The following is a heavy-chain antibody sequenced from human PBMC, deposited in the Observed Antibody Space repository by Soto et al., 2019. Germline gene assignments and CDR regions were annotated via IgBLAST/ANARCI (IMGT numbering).Heavy chain of an antibody. J-gene: IGHJ3*02. CDR1: GYTFTYRH. D-gene: IGHD3-10*01. V-gene: IGHV1-45*02. Sequence: QMQLVQSGAEVKKTGSSVKISCRASGYTFTYRHLHWLRQAPGQALEWMGWITPFNGNTNYAQKFHGSVQINRDASMSTVCLALRSLRSEDTAMYYCANRASGSDSFDIWGQGTMVTVSS. CDR2: ITPFNGNT. CDR3: ANRASGSDSFDI.